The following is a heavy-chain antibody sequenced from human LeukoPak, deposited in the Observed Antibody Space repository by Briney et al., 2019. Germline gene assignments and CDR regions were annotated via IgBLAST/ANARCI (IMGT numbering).Heavy chain of an antibody. J-gene: IGHJ5*02. D-gene: IGHD2-2*02. CDR3: AKEVVPAAISTYNWFDP. V-gene: IGHV3-23*01. CDR2: ISGSGGST. CDR1: GFTFSSYA. Sequence: GGSLRLSCAASGFTFSSYAMSWVRQAPGKGLEWVSAISGSGGSTYYADSVKGRFTISRDNSKNTLYLQVNSLRAEDTAVYYCAKEVVPAAISTYNWFDPWGQGTLVTVSS.